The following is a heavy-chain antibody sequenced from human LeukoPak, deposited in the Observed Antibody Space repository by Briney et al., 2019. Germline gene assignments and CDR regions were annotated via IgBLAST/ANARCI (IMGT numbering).Heavy chain of an antibody. V-gene: IGHV1-46*01. CDR1: GYTFTSYY. J-gene: IGHJ4*02. CDR2: INPSGGST. CDR3: ARERPRGTTFGVVSYFDY. Sequence: ASVKVSCKASGYTFTSYYMHWVRQAPGQGLEWMGIINPSGGSTSYAQKFQGRVTMTRDMSTSTVYMELSSLRSEDTAVYYCARERPRGTTFGVVSYFDYWGQGTLVTVSS. D-gene: IGHD3-3*01.